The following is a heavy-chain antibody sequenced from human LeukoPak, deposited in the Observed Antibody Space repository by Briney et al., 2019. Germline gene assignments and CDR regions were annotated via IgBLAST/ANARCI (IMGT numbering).Heavy chain of an antibody. V-gene: IGHV3-43*02. CDR1: GFTFGDYA. D-gene: IGHD2-2*01. CDR3: AKMRRYCRSTNCYSYFDY. CDR2: ISGDGGST. Sequence: PGGSLRLSCAASGFTFGDYAMHWVRQAPGKGLEWVSLISGDGGSTYYADSVKGRFTISRDNSKNSLCLQMDSLRTEDTALYYRAKMRRYCRSTNCYSYFDYWGQGTLVTVSS. J-gene: IGHJ4*02.